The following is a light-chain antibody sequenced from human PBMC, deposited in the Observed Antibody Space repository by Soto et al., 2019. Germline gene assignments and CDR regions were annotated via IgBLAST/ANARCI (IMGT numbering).Light chain of an antibody. Sequence: QAASVSGSPGQSITISCTGTSSDVGVYNYVSWYQQHPGKAPKLMIYEVSNRPSGVSNRFSGSKSGNTASLTISGLQAEDEADYYCSSYTSSNTLVFGGGTKLTVL. CDR3: SSYTSSNTLV. CDR1: SSDVGVYNY. V-gene: IGLV2-14*01. J-gene: IGLJ2*01. CDR2: EVS.